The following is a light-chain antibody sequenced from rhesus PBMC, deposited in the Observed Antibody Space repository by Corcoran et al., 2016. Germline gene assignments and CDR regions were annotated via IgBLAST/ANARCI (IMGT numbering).Light chain of an antibody. CDR2: KEF. CDR1: QGISTN. CDR3: QHGYGTLYS. V-gene: IGKV1-25*01. J-gene: IGKJ2*01. Sequence: DIQMTQSPSSLSTSVGARVTITCQASQGISTNLAWYQQKPGKVPKLLIYKEFTLQSGVPSRFSGSGSGTDCTLTISSLQPEDVATYYCQHGYGTLYSFGQGTKVEIK.